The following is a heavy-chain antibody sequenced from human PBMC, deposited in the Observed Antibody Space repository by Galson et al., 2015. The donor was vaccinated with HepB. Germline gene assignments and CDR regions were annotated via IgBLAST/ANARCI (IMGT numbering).Heavy chain of an antibody. CDR1: GFTFSSYG. CDR2: IRYDGSNK. D-gene: IGHD1-26*01. J-gene: IGHJ4*02. CDR3: AKDRTLEGATFAY. Sequence: SLRLSCAASGFTFSSYGMHWVRQAPGKGLEWVAFIRYDGSNKYYADSVKGRFTISRDNSKNTLCLQMNSLRAEDTAVYYCAKDRTLEGATFAYWGQGTLVTVSS. V-gene: IGHV3-30*02.